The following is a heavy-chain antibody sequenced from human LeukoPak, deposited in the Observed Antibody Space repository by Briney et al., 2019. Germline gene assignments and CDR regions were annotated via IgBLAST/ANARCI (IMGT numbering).Heavy chain of an antibody. D-gene: IGHD1-14*01. CDR3: ARGRYGTISRGWFDP. CDR1: GGSISSYY. J-gene: IGHJ5*02. V-gene: IGHV4-59*01. Sequence: SETLSLTCTVSGGSISSYYWSWIRQPPGKGLEWIGYIYYSGTTSYNPSLKSRVTISVDTSKKQISLKLSSVTAADTAVYYCARGRYGTISRGWFDPWGQGTLVTVSS. CDR2: IYYSGTT.